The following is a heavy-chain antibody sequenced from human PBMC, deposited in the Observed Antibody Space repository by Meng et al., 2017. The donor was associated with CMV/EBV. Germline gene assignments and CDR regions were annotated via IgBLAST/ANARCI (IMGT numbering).Heavy chain of an antibody. J-gene: IGHJ4*02. V-gene: IGHV3-11*04. D-gene: IGHD3-9*01. CDR1: GFTFSDYY. CDR2: IRSSGSTM. Sequence: GESLKISCAASGFTFSDYYMSWIRQAPGKGLEWVSYIRSSGSTMYYADSVKGRFIISRDNAKNSLYLQMNSLRAEDTAVYYCARSGGSLTGALPPDYWGQGTLVTVSS. CDR3: ARSGGSLTGALPPDY.